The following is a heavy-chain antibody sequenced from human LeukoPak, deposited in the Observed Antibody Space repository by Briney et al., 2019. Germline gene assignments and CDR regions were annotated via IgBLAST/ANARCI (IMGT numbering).Heavy chain of an antibody. Sequence: ASVKVSCKASGYTFTAYYMHWVRQAPGQGLEWMGWINPNSGGTNYAQKCHGRVTMTRDTSISTAYMELSRLRSDDTAVYYCARGYYGPDYYYYYMDVWGKGTTVTVSS. V-gene: IGHV1-2*02. CDR1: GYTFTAYY. CDR2: INPNSGGT. J-gene: IGHJ6*03. CDR3: ARGYYGPDYYYYYMDV. D-gene: IGHD4-17*01.